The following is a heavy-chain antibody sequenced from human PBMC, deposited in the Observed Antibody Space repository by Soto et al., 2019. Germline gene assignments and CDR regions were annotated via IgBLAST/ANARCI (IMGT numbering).Heavy chain of an antibody. D-gene: IGHD3-10*01. J-gene: IGHJ6*02. CDR1: GDSISRYY. V-gene: IGHV4-59*01. CDR3: AGDQGGESLKGSGMDV. Sequence: QVQLQESGPGLVKPSETLSLTCTVSGDSISRYYWSWIRLSPGKGLEWIGYIYYSGQTNYNPSVKSRVTLSVDRTKNPFPLKLSSVTAADTAVYYCAGDQGGESLKGSGMDVWGQGNTVTVSS. CDR2: IYYSGQT.